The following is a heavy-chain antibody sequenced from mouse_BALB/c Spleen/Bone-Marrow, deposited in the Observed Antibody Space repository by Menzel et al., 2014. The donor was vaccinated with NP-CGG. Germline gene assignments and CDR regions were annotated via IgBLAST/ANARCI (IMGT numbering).Heavy chain of an antibody. Sequence: EVQGVESGGGLVQPGGSLKLSCAASGFDLSRYWMSWVRQAPGKGLQWIGEINPESNTINYSPSLKDKFIISRDNAENTLYLQMSKVKSEDAALYCCARLGYYGWFAYWGQGTLVTVSA. CDR2: INPESNTI. J-gene: IGHJ3*01. CDR3: ARLGYYGWFAY. V-gene: IGHV4-1*02. D-gene: IGHD2-3*01. CDR1: GFDLSRYW.